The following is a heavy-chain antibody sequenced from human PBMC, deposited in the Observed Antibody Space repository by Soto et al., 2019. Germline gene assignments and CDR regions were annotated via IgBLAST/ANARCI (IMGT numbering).Heavy chain of an antibody. Sequence: ASVKVSCKASGYTFTSYGISWVRQAPGQGLEWMGWISAYNGNTNYAQKLQGRVTMTTDTSTSTAYMELRSLRSDDTAVYYCARVRLLNNDIVVVVAAHYYYYYMDVWGKGTTVTVSS. D-gene: IGHD2-15*01. CDR3: ARVRLLNNDIVVVVAAHYYYYYMDV. V-gene: IGHV1-18*01. CDR2: ISAYNGNT. CDR1: GYTFTSYG. J-gene: IGHJ6*03.